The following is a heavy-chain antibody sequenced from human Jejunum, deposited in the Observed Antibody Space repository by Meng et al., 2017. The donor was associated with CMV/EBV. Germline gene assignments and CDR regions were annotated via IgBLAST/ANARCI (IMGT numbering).Heavy chain of an antibody. CDR1: GDSIRSHY. V-gene: IGHV4-59*11. CDR2: VYYSGSA. CDR3: ARGIGHASNNSHDY. Sequence: SGDSIRSHYWSWIQQPPGKGLEWMGYVYYSGSATYSPSLRSRITISVDTSKNQVSLNLRSVTAADTAMYFCARGIGHASNNSHDYWGQGTLVTVSS. J-gene: IGHJ4*02. D-gene: IGHD1-1*01.